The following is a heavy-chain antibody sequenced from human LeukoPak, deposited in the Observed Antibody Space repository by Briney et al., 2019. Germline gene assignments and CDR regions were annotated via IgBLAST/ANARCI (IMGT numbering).Heavy chain of an antibody. D-gene: IGHD6-19*01. CDR3: ARKPGIAVAGTFDY. J-gene: IGHJ4*02. CDR2: ISSSSSSTI. V-gene: IGHV3-48*01. CDR1: GFTLSSYS. Sequence: GGSLRLSCAASGFTLSSYSMNWVRQAPGKGLEWVSYISSSSSSTIYYADSVKGRFTISRDNAKNSLYLQMNSLRAEDTAVYYCARKPGIAVAGTFDYWGQGTLVTVSS.